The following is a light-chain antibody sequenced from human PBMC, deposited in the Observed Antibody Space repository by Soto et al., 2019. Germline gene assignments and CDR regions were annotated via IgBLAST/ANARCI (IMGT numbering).Light chain of an antibody. CDR1: QGISSY. CDR2: AAS. Sequence: AIRMTQSPSSLSASTGDRVTITCRASQGISSYLAWYQQKPGKAPKLLIYAASTLQSGVPSRFSGSGSGTDFTLTTSCLQSEDVATYYCQKYNSAPLTFGGGTKVDIK. J-gene: IGKJ4*01. V-gene: IGKV1-8*01. CDR3: QKYNSAPLT.